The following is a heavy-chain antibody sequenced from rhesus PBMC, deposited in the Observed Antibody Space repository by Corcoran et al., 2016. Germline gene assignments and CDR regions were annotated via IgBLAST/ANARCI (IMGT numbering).Heavy chain of an antibody. Sequence: EVQLVESGGGLVQPGGSLRLSCAASGFTFSSYGMHWVRQAPGKGLGWVEVKSYDGSKKYYADSVKDHFTISRDNSKTMLDLQMNNLKLEDTAVYYCARVPYSSSYYHPFDYWGQGVLVTVSS. CDR1: GFTFSSYG. CDR3: ARVPYSSSYYHPFDY. CDR2: KSYDGSKK. J-gene: IGHJ4*01. D-gene: IGHD3-16*01. V-gene: IGHV3-54*02.